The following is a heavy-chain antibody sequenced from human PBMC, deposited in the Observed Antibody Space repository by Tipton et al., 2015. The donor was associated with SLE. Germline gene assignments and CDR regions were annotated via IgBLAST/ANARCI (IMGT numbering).Heavy chain of an antibody. CDR3: ARVWTSRSGYPVAFDI. Sequence: QLVQSGAEVKKPGASAKASCKASGYTFTSYGISWVRQAPGQGLEWMGWISAYNGNTNYAQKLQGRVTMTTDTSTSTAYMELRSLRSDDTAVYYCARVWTSRSGYPVAFDIWGQGTMVTVSS. CDR2: ISAYNGNT. D-gene: IGHD6-25*01. V-gene: IGHV1-18*01. J-gene: IGHJ3*02. CDR1: GYTFTSYG.